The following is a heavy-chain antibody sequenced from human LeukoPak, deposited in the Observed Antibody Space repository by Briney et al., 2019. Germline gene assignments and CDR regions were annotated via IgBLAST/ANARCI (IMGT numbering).Heavy chain of an antibody. CDR2: LSYDGSNK. J-gene: IGHJ4*02. CDR3: ARGHTPMTTVTNFDY. Sequence: GGSLRLSCAASGFTFSSYAMHWVRQAPGKGLEWVAVLSYDGSNKYYADSVKGRFTISRDNSKNTLYLQMNSLRAEDTAVYYCARGHTPMTTVTNFDYWGQGTLVTVSS. D-gene: IGHD4-17*01. CDR1: GFTFSSYA. V-gene: IGHV3-30-3*01.